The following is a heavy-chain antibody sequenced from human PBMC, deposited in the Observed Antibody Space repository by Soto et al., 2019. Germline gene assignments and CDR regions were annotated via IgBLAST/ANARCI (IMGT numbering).Heavy chain of an antibody. Sequence: QVQLVQSGAEVKKPGSSVKVSCKASGGTFSSYAISWVRQAPGQGLEWMGGIIPIFGTANYAQKFQGRVTITADESTSTASMELSSLRSEDTAVYYCARGAPADTVMPYPFDYWGQGTLVTVSS. J-gene: IGHJ4*02. CDR1: GGTFSSYA. CDR3: ARGAPADTVMPYPFDY. V-gene: IGHV1-69*01. CDR2: IIPIFGTA. D-gene: IGHD5-18*01.